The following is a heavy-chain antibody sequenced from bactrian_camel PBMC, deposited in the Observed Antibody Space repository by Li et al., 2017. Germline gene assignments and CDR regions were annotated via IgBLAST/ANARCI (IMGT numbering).Heavy chain of an antibody. CDR1: ENIFSSYC. D-gene: IGHD1*01. V-gene: IGHV3S53*01. J-gene: IGHJ6*01. Sequence: HVQLVESGGGSVEAGGSLRLSCVASENIFSSYCMAWFSQAPGKEREAVAVIDSDATTKYAESVKGRFTISKDDAKNTLYLQMNDLRPEDTAMYYCAARPINTRDCVAGGRAEFGYWGQG. CDR3: AARPINTRDCVAGGRAEFGY. CDR2: IDSDATT.